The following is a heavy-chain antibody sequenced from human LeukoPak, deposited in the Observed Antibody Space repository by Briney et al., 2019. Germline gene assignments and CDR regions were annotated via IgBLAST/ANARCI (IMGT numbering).Heavy chain of an antibody. CDR2: IWYDGSNK. Sequence: PGGSLRLSCAASGFTFSNYGMHWVRQAPGKGPEWVAVIWYDGSNKYYADSVKGRFTISRDNSKNTVDLQMNSLRVEDTAVYYCAASMGTGLSFDYWGQGTLVTVSS. J-gene: IGHJ4*02. D-gene: IGHD7-27*01. V-gene: IGHV3-33*01. CDR3: AASMGTGLSFDY. CDR1: GFTFSNYG.